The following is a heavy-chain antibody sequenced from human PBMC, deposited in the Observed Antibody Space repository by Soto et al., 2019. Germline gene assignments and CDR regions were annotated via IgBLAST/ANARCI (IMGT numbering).Heavy chain of an antibody. CDR2: IYNAGTT. CDR1: GGSISSVYDC. J-gene: IGHJ4*02. CDR3: ARGPSGDKVDF. V-gene: IGHV4-30-4*01. D-gene: IGHD7-27*01. Sequence: QVQLQESGPILVKPSQTLSLTCTVSGGSISSVYDCWSWIRQSPDKGLEWIGHIYNAGTTYSNPSLTSRVTISVDTYKNQFSLQLRSVTAADTAVYFCARGPSGDKVDFWGQGTLVTVSS.